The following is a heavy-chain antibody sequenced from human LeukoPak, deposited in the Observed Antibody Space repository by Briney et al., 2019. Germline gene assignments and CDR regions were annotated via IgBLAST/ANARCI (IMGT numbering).Heavy chain of an antibody. CDR1: GFTFSNYW. J-gene: IGHJ4*02. CDR2: IRQDGSDK. D-gene: IGHD1-20*01. Sequence: PGGSLRLSCAASGFTFSNYWMTWVRQAPGKGLDWVANIRQDGSDKYYVDSVKGRFTISRDNAKNSLYLDMNSLRAEDTAVYYCAGAIKISGSDLGILDYWGQGTLVTVSS. V-gene: IGHV3-7*01. CDR3: AGAIKISGSDLGILDY.